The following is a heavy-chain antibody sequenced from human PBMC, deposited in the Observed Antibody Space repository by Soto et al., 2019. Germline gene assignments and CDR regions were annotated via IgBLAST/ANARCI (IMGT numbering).Heavy chain of an antibody. Sequence: SETLSLTCAVSGASITSSKWWSWVRQSPGKGLEWIGEIYHSGSTTYNPSLKSRVTISVDKSKNQFSLKLNSVTAADTAVYYCATREGSTTSFYFVYWGQGTLVTVSS. CDR1: GASITSSKW. CDR2: IYHSGST. CDR3: ATREGSTTSFYFVY. J-gene: IGHJ4*02. V-gene: IGHV4-4*02. D-gene: IGHD1-1*01.